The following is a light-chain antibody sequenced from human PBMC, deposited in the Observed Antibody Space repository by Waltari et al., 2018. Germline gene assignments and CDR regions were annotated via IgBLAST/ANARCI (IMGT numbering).Light chain of an antibody. J-gene: IGKJ1*01. CDR2: AAS. Sequence: DIVLTQYPATLSLSPGERATLSCRASQSVRNYLAWYQQRPGQAPRLLIYAASNRATGIPARFSGRQSETDFTLTISSLEPEDFAVYYCQQRSNWPGTFGQGTKVEIK. CDR3: QQRSNWPGT. V-gene: IGKV3-11*01. CDR1: QSVRNY.